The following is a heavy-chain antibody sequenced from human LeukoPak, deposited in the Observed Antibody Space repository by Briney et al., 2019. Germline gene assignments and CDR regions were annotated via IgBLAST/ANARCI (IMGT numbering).Heavy chain of an antibody. Sequence: GESLKISCKGSGYGFTSYWIGWVRQMPGKGLEWMGIIYPGDSDTRYSPSFQGQVTISADKSISTAYLQWSSLKASDTAMYYCARLPVVDFWSGVNYWGQGTLSPSPQ. J-gene: IGHJ4*02. CDR2: IYPGDSDT. D-gene: IGHD3-3*01. CDR3: ARLPVVDFWSGVNY. CDR1: GYGFTSYW. V-gene: IGHV5-51*01.